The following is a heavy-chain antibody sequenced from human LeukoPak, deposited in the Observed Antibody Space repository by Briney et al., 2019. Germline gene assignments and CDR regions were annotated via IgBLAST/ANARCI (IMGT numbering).Heavy chain of an antibody. D-gene: IGHD6-6*01. CDR3: ARVPYSISSMDY. CDR1: GYTFSNYW. J-gene: IGHJ4*02. V-gene: IGHV5-51*01. CDR2: IYPGDSDT. Sequence: GEPLKISCKSSGYTFSNYWIGCVRQMPGKGLEWMVIIYPGDSDTRYSPSFEGQVSISADKSISTAYLQWSSLKASDTAMYYCARVPYSISSMDYWGQGTLVTVSS.